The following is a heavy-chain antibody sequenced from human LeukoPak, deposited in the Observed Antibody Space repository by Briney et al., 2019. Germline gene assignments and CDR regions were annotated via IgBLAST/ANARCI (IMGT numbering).Heavy chain of an antibody. Sequence: PSETLSLTCTVSGGSISSSSYYWGWIRQPPGKGLEWIGEINHSGSTNYNPSLKSRVTISVDTSKNQFSLKLSSVTAADTAVYYCARVPYLSTPWIQLWLELGMDVWGKGTTVTVSS. V-gene: IGHV4-39*07. J-gene: IGHJ6*03. D-gene: IGHD5-18*01. CDR1: GGSISSSSYY. CDR2: INHSGST. CDR3: ARVPYLSTPWIQLWLELGMDV.